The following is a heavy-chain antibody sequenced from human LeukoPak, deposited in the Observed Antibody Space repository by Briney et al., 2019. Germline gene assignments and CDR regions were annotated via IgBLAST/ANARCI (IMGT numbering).Heavy chain of an antibody. J-gene: IGHJ2*01. Sequence: GGSLRLSCAASGVTFSVDAVSWVRQGLGTGLWWGSPFWGMDDIIFYADSVRGRFPISRDNSKNTLYLQMNILRAEDTAVYYCAKTVTTQAYYWYFDLWGRGTLVTVSS. CDR1: GVTFSVDA. V-gene: IGHV3-23*01. CDR2: FWGMDDII. CDR3: AKTVTTQAYYWYFDL. D-gene: IGHD4-17*01.